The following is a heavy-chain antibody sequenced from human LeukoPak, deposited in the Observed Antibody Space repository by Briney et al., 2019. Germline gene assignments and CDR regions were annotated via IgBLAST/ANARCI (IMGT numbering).Heavy chain of an antibody. CDR3: ARDLRGIDAFDI. CDR1: GFTFSIYS. CDR2: ISSSSSHI. J-gene: IGHJ3*02. V-gene: IGHV3-21*01. Sequence: GGSLRLSCAASGFTFSIYSMNWVRQAPGKGLEWVSCISSSSSHIYYSDSVKGRFTISRDNAKNSLYLQMNSLTAEDTAVYFCARDLRGIDAFDIWGQGTMVTVSS. D-gene: IGHD2-21*01.